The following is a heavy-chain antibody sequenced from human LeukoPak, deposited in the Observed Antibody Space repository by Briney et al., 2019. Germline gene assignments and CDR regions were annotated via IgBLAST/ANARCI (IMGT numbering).Heavy chain of an antibody. CDR3: ARFEVGDTRELAH. CDR1: GGSISSYY. D-gene: IGHD1-26*01. Sequence: SETLSLTCTVSGGSISSYYWSWIRQPPGKGLEWIGYIYYSGSTDYNPSLKSRVIMSSDMSKNQFSLRLRSVTAADTAVYYCARFEVGDTRELAHWGQGILVTVSS. J-gene: IGHJ4*02. V-gene: IGHV4-59*01. CDR2: IYYSGST.